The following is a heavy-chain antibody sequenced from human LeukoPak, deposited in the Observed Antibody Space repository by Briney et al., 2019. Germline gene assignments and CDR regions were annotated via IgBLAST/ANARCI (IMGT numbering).Heavy chain of an antibody. CDR2: IYSGGGT. Sequence: GGSPRLSCGASGVIGSNNYMNSGGHAPGKGLEGVSIIYSGGGTYYADSVKGRFTISRDNSENTLYLQMNSLRADDTAVYYCARGCYYERSGYCPFDYWGPGNLVTVSS. D-gene: IGHD3-22*01. V-gene: IGHV3-53*01. J-gene: IGHJ4*02. CDR1: GVIGSNNY. CDR3: ARGCYYERSGYCPFDY.